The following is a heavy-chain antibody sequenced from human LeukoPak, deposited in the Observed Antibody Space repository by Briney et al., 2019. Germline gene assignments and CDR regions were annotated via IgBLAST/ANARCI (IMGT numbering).Heavy chain of an antibody. CDR2: ISGSGGST. CDR3: AKPMVRASNWFDP. V-gene: IGHV3-23*01. J-gene: IGHJ5*02. Sequence: GGSLRLSCAASGFIFSSNAMSWVRQAPGKGLEWVSAISGSGGSTYYADSVKGRFTISRDNSKNTLYLQLSSLRAEDTAVYYCAKPMVRASNWFDPWGQGTLVTVSS. D-gene: IGHD3-10*01. CDR1: GFIFSSNA.